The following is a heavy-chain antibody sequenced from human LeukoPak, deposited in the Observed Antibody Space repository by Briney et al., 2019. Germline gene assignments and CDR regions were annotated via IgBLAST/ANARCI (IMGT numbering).Heavy chain of an antibody. J-gene: IGHJ4*02. CDR2: IYYSGST. V-gene: IGHV4-30-4*08. CDR3: ASMEYYYDSSGYYYFDY. Sequence: ASETLSLTCTVSGGSISSGDYYWSWIRQPPGKGLEWIGYIYYSGSTYYNPSLKSRVTISVDTSKNQFSLKLSSVTAADTAVYYYASMEYYYDSSGYYYFDYWGQGTLVTVSS. D-gene: IGHD3-22*01. CDR1: GGSISSGDYY.